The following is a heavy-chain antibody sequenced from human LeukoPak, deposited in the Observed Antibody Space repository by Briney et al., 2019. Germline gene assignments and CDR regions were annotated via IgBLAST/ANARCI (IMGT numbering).Heavy chain of an antibody. CDR3: ATTGNIAHNY. CDR2: IKQDGSEK. Sequence: PGGSLRLSCAASGFTFSSYWMSWVRQAPGKGLEWVANIKQDGSEKFYVDSVKGRFTISRDNAKNSLYLQMNNLRADDTAVYYCATTGNIAHNYWGQGTLVTVSS. V-gene: IGHV3-7*01. CDR1: GFTFSSYW. J-gene: IGHJ4*02. D-gene: IGHD6-13*01.